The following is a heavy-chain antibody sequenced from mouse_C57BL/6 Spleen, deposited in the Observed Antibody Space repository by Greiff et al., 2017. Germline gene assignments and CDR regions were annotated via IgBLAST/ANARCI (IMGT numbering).Heavy chain of an antibody. CDR2: LSNLAYSI. V-gene: IGHV5-15*01. Sequence: EVQLQESGGGLVQPGGSLKLSCAASGFTFSDYGMAWVRQAPRKGPEWVAFLSNLAYSIYYADTVTGRFTISRENAKNTLYLEMSSLRSEDTAMYYCARRRDYDDYAMDYWGQGTSVTVSS. J-gene: IGHJ4*01. D-gene: IGHD2-4*01. CDR1: GFTFSDYG. CDR3: ARRRDYDDYAMDY.